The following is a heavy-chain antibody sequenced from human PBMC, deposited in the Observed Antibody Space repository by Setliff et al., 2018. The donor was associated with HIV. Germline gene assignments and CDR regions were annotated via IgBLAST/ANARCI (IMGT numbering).Heavy chain of an antibody. D-gene: IGHD3-16*01. Sequence: ASVKVSCKASGYTFTSYYIHWVRQAPGQGLEWMGIINPSGGSTSYAQKFQGRVTMTRDTSTSTVYMELRSLRSDDTAVYYCAADAITFETWGQGTLVTVSS. J-gene: IGHJ5*02. V-gene: IGHV1-46*01. CDR1: GYTFTSYY. CDR2: INPSGGST. CDR3: AADAITFET.